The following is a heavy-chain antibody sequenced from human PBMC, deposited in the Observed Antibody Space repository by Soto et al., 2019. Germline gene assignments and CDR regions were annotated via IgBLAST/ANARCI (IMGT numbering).Heavy chain of an antibody. D-gene: IGHD3-3*01. CDR3: ASTLLYDFLSGYKYYYYGMDV. CDR1: GYTFTSYY. CDR2: INPSGGST. Sequence: ASVKVSCKASGYTFTSYYMHWVRQAPGQGLEWMGIINPSGGSTSYAQKFQGSVTMTRDTSTSTVYMKLSSLRSEDTAVYYCASTLLYDFLSGYKYYYYGMDVWGQGTTVTVSS. J-gene: IGHJ6*02. V-gene: IGHV1-46*01.